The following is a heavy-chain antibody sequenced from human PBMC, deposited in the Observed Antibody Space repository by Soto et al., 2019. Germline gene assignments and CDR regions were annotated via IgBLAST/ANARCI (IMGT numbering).Heavy chain of an antibody. J-gene: IGHJ6*02. D-gene: IGHD2-21*02. CDR2: ISSSSSYI. V-gene: IGHV3-21*01. CDR1: GFTFSSYG. Sequence: ESGGGLVKPGGSLRLSCAASGFTFSSYGMNWVRQAPGKGLEWVSSISSSSSYIYYADSVKGRFTISRDNAKNSLYLQMNSLRAEDTAVYYCARAPWGGDSYGMDVWGQGTTVTVSS. CDR3: ARAPWGGDSYGMDV.